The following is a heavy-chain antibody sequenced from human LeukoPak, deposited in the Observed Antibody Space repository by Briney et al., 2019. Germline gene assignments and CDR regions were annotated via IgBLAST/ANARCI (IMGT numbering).Heavy chain of an antibody. CDR1: GFTFSSSA. CDR2: VTGSGGST. CDR3: AKELDNIAWDY. J-gene: IGHJ4*02. Sequence: GGSLRLSCVVSGFTFSSSAMSWVRQAPGKGLEWVSAVTGSGGSTYYTDSVKGRFTISRDNSKNTLYLQMNSLRAEDTAVYYCAKELDNIAWDYWGQGTLATVSS. D-gene: IGHD5-12*01. V-gene: IGHV3-23*01.